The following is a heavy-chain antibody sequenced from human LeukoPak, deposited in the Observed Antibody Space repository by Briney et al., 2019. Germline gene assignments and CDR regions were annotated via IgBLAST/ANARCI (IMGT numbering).Heavy chain of an antibody. D-gene: IGHD3-22*01. Sequence: ASVKVSCKASGYTFTGYYMHWVRQAPGQGPEWMGWINPNSGGTNYAQKLQGRVTMTTDTSTSTAYMELRSLRSDDTAVYYCARDTPQNYDSSPYYFDYWGQGTLVTVSS. V-gene: IGHV1-2*02. J-gene: IGHJ4*02. CDR3: ARDTPQNYDSSPYYFDY. CDR1: GYTFTGYY. CDR2: INPNSGGT.